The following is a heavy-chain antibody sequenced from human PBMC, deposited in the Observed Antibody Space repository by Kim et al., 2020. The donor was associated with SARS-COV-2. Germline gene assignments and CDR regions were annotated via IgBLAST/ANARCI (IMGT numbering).Heavy chain of an antibody. V-gene: IGHV7-4-1*02. J-gene: IGHJ6*02. Sequence: ASVKVSCKASGYTFTSHAMNWVRQAPGQGLEWMGWLNTNTGNPTYAQDFTGRFVFSLDTSVSAAYLQISSLKAEDTAVYYCARGLYSGTWNYGMDVWGQGTAVTVSS. CDR3: ARGLYSGTWNYGMDV. CDR1: GYTFTSHA. CDR2: LNTNTGNP. D-gene: IGHD6-13*01.